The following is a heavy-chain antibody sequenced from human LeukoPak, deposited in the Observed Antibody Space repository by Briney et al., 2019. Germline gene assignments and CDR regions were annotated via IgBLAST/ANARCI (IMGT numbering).Heavy chain of an antibody. CDR2: IYTGGSR. J-gene: IGHJ6*03. CDR1: GFTVNHKY. Sequence: LRLSLPASGFTVNHKYMHWVRPAPGTGLQWVSVIYTGGSRYYADSVKGRLTNCRDNAKKPLYLQMNSLRAEDTAVYYCARVRPHPIIDAWGKGTTVTVSS. V-gene: IGHV3-53*01. CDR3: ARVRPHPIIDA. D-gene: IGHD6-6*01.